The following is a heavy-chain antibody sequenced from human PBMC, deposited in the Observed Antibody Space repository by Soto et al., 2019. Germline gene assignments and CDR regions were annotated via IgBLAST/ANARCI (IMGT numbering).Heavy chain of an antibody. CDR3: ASGYSYGSFDY. J-gene: IGHJ4*02. V-gene: IGHV4-61*01. CDR1: GGSVSSGSYY. D-gene: IGHD5-18*01. CDR2: IYYSGST. Sequence: TLSLTCTVSGGSVSSGSYYWSWIRQPPGKGLEWIGYIYYSGSTNYNPSLKSRVTISVDTSKNQFSLKLSSVTAADTAVYYCASGYSYGSFDYWGQGTLVTVSS.